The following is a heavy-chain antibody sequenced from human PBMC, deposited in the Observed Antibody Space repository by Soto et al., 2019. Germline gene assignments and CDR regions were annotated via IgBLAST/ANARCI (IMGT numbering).Heavy chain of an antibody. Sequence: PSEALSLDASGSGVADTWYQWSLIARFPGKVLEWIAYTSHTGNTNYNPSLKSRVIISLDTSKNQVSLQLTSVTATDTALYYCARDMHAGFTHYFDTWGKGTLVT. CDR2: TSHTGNT. D-gene: IGHD1-26*01. CDR3: ARDMHAGFTHYFDT. V-gene: IGHV4-59*02. J-gene: IGHJ5*02. CDR1: GVADTWYQ.